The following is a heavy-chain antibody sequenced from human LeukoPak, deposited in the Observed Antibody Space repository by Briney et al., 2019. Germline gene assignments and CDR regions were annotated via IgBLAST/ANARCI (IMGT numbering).Heavy chain of an antibody. CDR3: AKIPPPKYIAVAGIDH. D-gene: IGHD6-19*01. CDR1: GFTFSSYA. CDR2: ISGSGGSA. J-gene: IGHJ4*02. V-gene: IGHV3-23*01. Sequence: GGSLRLSCAASGFTFSSYAMSWVRQAPGKGLEWVSAISGSGGSAYYADSVKGRFTISRDNSKNTLYLQMNSLRAEDTAVYYCAKIPPPKYIAVAGIDHWGQGTLVTVSS.